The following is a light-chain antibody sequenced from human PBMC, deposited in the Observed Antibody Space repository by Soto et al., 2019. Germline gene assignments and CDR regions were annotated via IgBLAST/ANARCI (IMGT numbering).Light chain of an antibody. CDR2: AAS. J-gene: IGKJ3*01. V-gene: IGKV1-39*01. CDR1: QRISNY. CDR3: QQSYGQGFT. Sequence: DIQMTQSPSSLSASVGDRVTITCRASQRISNYLNWYQQKPGKAPKLLIYAASSLQSGVPSKFSGSGSGTDFTLTISSLQPEDFATYSCQQSYGQGFTFGPGTTVDIK.